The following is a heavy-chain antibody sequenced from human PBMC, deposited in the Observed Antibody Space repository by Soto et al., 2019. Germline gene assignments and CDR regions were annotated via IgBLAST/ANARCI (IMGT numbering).Heavy chain of an antibody. J-gene: IGHJ5*02. CDR1: GFTFTRYS. D-gene: IGHD1-20*01. CDR3: ARDPAITGTLFDH. CDR2: ISSTTNYI. V-gene: IGHV3-21*06. Sequence: PXGSLKLSCAASGFTFTRYSMNWVRQAPGKGLEWVSSISSTTNYIYYGDSMKGRFTISRDNAKNSLYLQMTNLRVGDTAVYYCARDPAITGTLFDHWGQGTLVTVSS.